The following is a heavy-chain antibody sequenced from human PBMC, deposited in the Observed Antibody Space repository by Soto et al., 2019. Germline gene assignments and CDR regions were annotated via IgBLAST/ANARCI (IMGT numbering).Heavy chain of an antibody. V-gene: IGHV3-43*02. Sequence: GGSLRLSCAASGFTFDDYAMHWVRQAPGKGLEWVSLISGDGGSTYYADSVKGRFTISRDNSKNSLYLQMSSLRTEDTALYYCAKDPYQGDVVVVAATPGDYWGQGTLVTVSS. CDR1: GFTFDDYA. J-gene: IGHJ4*02. D-gene: IGHD2-15*01. CDR2: ISGDGGST. CDR3: AKDPYQGDVVVVAATPGDY.